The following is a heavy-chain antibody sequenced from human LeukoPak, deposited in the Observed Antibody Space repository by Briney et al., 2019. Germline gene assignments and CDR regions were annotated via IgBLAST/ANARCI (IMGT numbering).Heavy chain of an antibody. D-gene: IGHD2-21*01. CDR3: AREMVMKGAFDI. Sequence: SQTLSLTCAVSGGSISSGGYSWSWIRQPPGKGLEWIGYIHHSGSTYYNPSLKSRVTISVDRSKNQFSLKLSSVTTADTAVYYCAREMVMKGAFDIWGQGTMVTVSS. J-gene: IGHJ3*02. CDR2: IHHSGST. V-gene: IGHV4-30-2*01. CDR1: GGSISSGGYS.